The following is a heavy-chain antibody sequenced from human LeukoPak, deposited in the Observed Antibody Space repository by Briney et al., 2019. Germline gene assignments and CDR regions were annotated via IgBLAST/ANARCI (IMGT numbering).Heavy chain of an antibody. V-gene: IGHV3-23*01. CDR2: ISGSGGTT. CDR1: GFTFVGYA. J-gene: IGHJ4*02. Sequence: SGGSLRLSCAASGFTFVGYAMSWVRQAPGKGLEWVSAISGSGGTTYYADSMKGRFTISRDNSKNTLYLQMNSLRAEDTAVYYCARDPIAAVRFDYWGQGTLVTVSS. CDR3: ARDPIAAVRFDY. D-gene: IGHD6-13*01.